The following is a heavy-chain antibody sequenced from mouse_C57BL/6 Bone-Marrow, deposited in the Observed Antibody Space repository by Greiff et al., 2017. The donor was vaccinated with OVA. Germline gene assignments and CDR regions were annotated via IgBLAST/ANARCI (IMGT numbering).Heavy chain of an antibody. D-gene: IGHD2-4*01. Sequence: VQLVESGPGLVAPSQSLSITCTVSGFSLTSYGVDWVRQSPGKGLEWLGVIWGVGSTNYNSALKSRLSISKDNSKSQVFLKMNSLQTDDTAMYYCASFDYDGGSWFAYWGQGTLVTVSA. CDR2: IWGVGST. CDR3: ASFDYDGGSWFAY. CDR1: GFSLTSYG. J-gene: IGHJ3*01. V-gene: IGHV2-6*01.